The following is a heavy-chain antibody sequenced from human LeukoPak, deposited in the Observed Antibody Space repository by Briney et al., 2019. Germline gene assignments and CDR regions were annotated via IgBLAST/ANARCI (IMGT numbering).Heavy chain of an antibody. CDR2: ISSSSSTI. CDR1: GFTFSSYS. Sequence: GGSLRLSCAASGFTFSSYSMNWVRQAPGKGLEWVSYISSSSSTIYYADSVKGLFTISRDNAKNSLYLQMNSLRAEDTAVYYCASSQGMDAFDIWGQGTMVTVSS. CDR3: ASSQGMDAFDI. D-gene: IGHD6-13*01. V-gene: IGHV3-48*01. J-gene: IGHJ3*02.